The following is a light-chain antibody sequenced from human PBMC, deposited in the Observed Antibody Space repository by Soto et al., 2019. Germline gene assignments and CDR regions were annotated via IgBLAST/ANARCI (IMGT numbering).Light chain of an antibody. J-gene: IGKJ2*01. V-gene: IGKV3-15*01. CDR1: QSVSSN. CDR2: GAS. Sequence: EIVMTQSPATLSVSPGERATLSCRASQSVSSNLAWYQQKPGQAPRLLIYGASTSATGIPARFSGSGSGTEFTLTNSSLQSEDFAVYYCQQYNNWTPYTFGQGTKLEIK. CDR3: QQYNNWTPYT.